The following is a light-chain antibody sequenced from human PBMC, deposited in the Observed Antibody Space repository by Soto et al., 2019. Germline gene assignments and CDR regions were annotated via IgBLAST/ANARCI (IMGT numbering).Light chain of an antibody. V-gene: IGLV3-1*01. Sequence: SYELTQPPSMSVSPGQTASITCSGDKLGDKYASWYQQKPGQSPVLVIYQDFKRPSGIPERFSGSKSGNTATLTITGTQAMDEADYYCQGWDSSTVVFGEETNLTVL. CDR2: QDF. J-gene: IGLJ3*02. CDR1: KLGDKY. CDR3: QGWDSSTVV.